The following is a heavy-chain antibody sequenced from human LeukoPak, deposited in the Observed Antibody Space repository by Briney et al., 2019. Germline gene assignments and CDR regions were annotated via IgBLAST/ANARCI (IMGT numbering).Heavy chain of an antibody. J-gene: IGHJ4*02. CDR3: AKTTVVIRPYYFDY. CDR2: IGVGGGST. D-gene: IGHD4-23*01. CDR1: GLTFSSYA. Sequence: GGSLRLSCAASGLTFSSYAMSWARHAPGKGLEWVSAIGVGGGSTYYADCVEGPFTISREKSKNSLYMQMTRLRAEDTAVYYCAKTTVVIRPYYFDYWGQGTLVTVSS. V-gene: IGHV3-23*01.